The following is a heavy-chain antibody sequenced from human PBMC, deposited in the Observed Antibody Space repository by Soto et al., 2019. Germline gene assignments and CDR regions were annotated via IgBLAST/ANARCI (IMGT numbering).Heavy chain of an antibody. CDR1: GFSFSSSA. CDR2: ISYDGSQK. Sequence: QVQLVDSGGGMVQPGRSLSLSCAASGFSFSSSAMHWVRQAPDKGLEWVAIISYDGSQKYYADSVKGRFTISRDNSKNTLALQMNSLRAEDTAVYCCAKDRGRWLKLGYFDYWGQGTLVTVSS. V-gene: IGHV3-30*04. D-gene: IGHD3-16*01. CDR3: AKDRGRWLKLGYFDY. J-gene: IGHJ4*02.